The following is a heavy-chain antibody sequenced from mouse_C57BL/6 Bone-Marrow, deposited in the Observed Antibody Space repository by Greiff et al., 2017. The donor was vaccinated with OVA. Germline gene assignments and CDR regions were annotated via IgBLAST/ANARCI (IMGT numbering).Heavy chain of an antibody. CDR2: ISNLAYSI. V-gene: IGHV5-15*01. J-gene: IGHJ4*01. D-gene: IGHD2-4*01. CDR1: GFTFSDYG. Sequence: EVQGVESGGGLVQPGGSLKLSCAASGFTFSDYGMAWVRQAPRKGPEWVAFISNLAYSIYYADTVTGRFTISRENAKNTLYLEMSSLRSEDTAMYYCARSGRLRRRDYAMDYWGQGTSVTVSS. CDR3: ARSGRLRRRDYAMDY.